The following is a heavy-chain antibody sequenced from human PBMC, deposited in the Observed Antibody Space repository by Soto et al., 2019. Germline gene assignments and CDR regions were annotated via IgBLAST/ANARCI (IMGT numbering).Heavy chain of an antibody. Sequence: ASVKVSCKASGYTFTSYYMHWVRQAPGQGLEWMGIINPSGGSRSYAQKFQGRVTMTRDTSTSTVYMELSSLRSEDTAVYYCARRYCSGGSCYSVFGDFDCWGQGTLVTVSS. CDR3: ARRYCSGGSCYSVFGDFDC. CDR2: INPSGGSR. J-gene: IGHJ4*02. V-gene: IGHV1-46*03. D-gene: IGHD2-15*01. CDR1: GYTFTSYY.